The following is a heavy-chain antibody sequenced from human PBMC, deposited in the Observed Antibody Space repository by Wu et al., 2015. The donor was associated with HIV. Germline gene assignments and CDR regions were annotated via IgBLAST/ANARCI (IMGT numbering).Heavy chain of an antibody. J-gene: IGHJ6*02. D-gene: IGHD2-2*01. CDR2: IIPIFGTA. CDR3: ARGGCSSTSCYLGHNYYYYGMDV. V-gene: IGHV1-69*18. CDR1: GYTFRNYY. Sequence: VQLIQSGAEVKRPGASVKVSCTTSGYTFRNYYTHWVRQAPGQRLEWMGRIIPIFGTANYAQKFQGRVTITADESTSTAYMELSSLRSEDTAVYYCARGGCSSTSCYLGHNYYYYGMDVVGPRDHGHRLL.